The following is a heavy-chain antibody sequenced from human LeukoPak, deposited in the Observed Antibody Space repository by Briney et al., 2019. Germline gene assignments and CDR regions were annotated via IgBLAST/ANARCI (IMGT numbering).Heavy chain of an antibody. CDR2: ISYDGSNQ. D-gene: IGHD3-3*01. CDR3: ARAGVLRFLEWLLSPFDY. V-gene: IGHV3-30-3*01. J-gene: IGHJ4*02. CDR1: GFTFSSYA. Sequence: HPGGSLRLSCAASGFTFSSYAMHWVRQAPGRGLEWVAVISYDGSNQYYADSVKGRFTISRDNSKNTLYLQMNSLRAEDTAVYYCARAGVLRFLEWLLSPFDYWGQGTLVTVSS.